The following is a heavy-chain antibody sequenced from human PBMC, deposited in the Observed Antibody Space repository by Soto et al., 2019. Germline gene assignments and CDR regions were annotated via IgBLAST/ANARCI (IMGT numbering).Heavy chain of an antibody. V-gene: IGHV4-39*01. CDR2: IYYSGST. J-gene: IGHJ4*02. CDR3: ARVVVAATIDY. Sequence: QLQLQESGPGLVKPSETLSLTCTVSGGSISSRSYYWGWIRQPPGKGLEWIGSIYYSGSTYYNPSLKSRVTISVDTSKNQFSLKLSSVTAADTAVYYCARVVVAATIDYWGQGTLVTVSS. D-gene: IGHD2-15*01. CDR1: GGSISSRSYY.